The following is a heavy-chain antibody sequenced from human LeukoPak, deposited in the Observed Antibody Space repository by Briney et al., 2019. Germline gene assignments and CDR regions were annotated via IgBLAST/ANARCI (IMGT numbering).Heavy chain of an antibody. V-gene: IGHV3-74*01. CDR1: EFTFSAYW. Sequence: PGGSLRLSCAASEFTFSAYWMHWVRQAPGKGLVWVSRIRGDGSMTNYADSVKGRFTISRDSSKNTLFLQMNSLRVEDTAVYYCARDPPGIAASGTYYWGQGTLVTVSS. CDR2: IRGDGSMT. CDR3: ARDPPGIAASGTYY. D-gene: IGHD6-13*01. J-gene: IGHJ4*02.